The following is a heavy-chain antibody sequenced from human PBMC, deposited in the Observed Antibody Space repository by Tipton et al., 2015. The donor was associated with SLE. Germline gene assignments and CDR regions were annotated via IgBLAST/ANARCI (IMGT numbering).Heavy chain of an antibody. D-gene: IGHD2-15*01. V-gene: IGHV4-61*08. J-gene: IGHJ2*01. CDR3: ARTKSSGAVGWYFDL. CDR1: GGSFTSDGYY. Sequence: TLSLTCTVSGGSFTSDGYYWGWIRQHPVKGLEWIGYIYYSGSTNYNPSLKSRVTISVDTSKNQFSLRLSSVTAADTAVYYCARTKSSGAVGWYFDLWGRGTLVTVSS. CDR2: IYYSGST.